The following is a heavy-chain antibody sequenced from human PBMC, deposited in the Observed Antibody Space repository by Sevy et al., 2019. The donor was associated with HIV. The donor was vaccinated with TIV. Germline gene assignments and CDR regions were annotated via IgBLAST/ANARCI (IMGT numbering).Heavy chain of an antibody. CDR1: GFTFKDDF. Sequence: GGSLRLSCVGSGFTFKDDFMTWVRQAPGKGLEWVSSISSRSTFTYYADSVKGRFTISRDNFKNSLSLQMNSLRAEDTAVYFCALERLSSDVAEYFQNWGQGTLVTVSS. CDR2: ISSRSTFT. V-gene: IGHV3-21*06. D-gene: IGHD1-1*01. J-gene: IGHJ1*01. CDR3: ALERLSSDVAEYFQN.